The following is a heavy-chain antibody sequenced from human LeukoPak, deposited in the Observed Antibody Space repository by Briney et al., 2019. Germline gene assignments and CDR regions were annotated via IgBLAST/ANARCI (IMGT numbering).Heavy chain of an antibody. Sequence: GSLRLSCEASGFSFSNYWMSWVRQPPGKALEWIGNIFYSGSTYYSPSLEGRVTISLDTSRNQFSLKLNSVTAADTAVYYCAKSNGYGLIDIWGQGTMVTVSS. D-gene: IGHD3-22*01. CDR3: AKSNGYGLIDI. V-gene: IGHV4-59*12. J-gene: IGHJ3*02. CDR2: IFYSGST. CDR1: GFSFSNYW.